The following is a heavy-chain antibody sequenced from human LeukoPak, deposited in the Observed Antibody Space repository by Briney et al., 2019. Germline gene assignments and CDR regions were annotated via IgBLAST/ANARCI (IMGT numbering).Heavy chain of an antibody. D-gene: IGHD3-22*01. J-gene: IGHJ4*02. CDR1: GGSISSYY. CDR2: IHYSGRT. CDR3: ARDITDTSGYYYFDY. Sequence: PSETLSLTCIVSGGSISSYYWNWIRQPPGKGLEWIGYIHYSGRTNYNPSLKSRVTMSLDTSKNQFSLKLNSVTAADTAVYFCARDITDTSGYYYFDYWGQGTLVTVSS. V-gene: IGHV4-59*01.